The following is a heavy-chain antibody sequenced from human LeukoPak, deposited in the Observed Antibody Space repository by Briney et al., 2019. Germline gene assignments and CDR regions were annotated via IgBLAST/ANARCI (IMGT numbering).Heavy chain of an antibody. J-gene: IGHJ6*03. CDR1: GFTVSSNY. D-gene: IGHD3-3*01. Sequence: GGSLRLSCAASGFTVSSNYMSWVRQAPGKGLEWVSVIYSGGSTYYADSVKGRFTISRDNSKNTLYLQMNSLRAEDTAVYYCAGNRFWSGNLNYYYYYMDVWGKGTTVTVSS. V-gene: IGHV3-53*01. CDR2: IYSGGST. CDR3: AGNRFWSGNLNYYYYYMDV.